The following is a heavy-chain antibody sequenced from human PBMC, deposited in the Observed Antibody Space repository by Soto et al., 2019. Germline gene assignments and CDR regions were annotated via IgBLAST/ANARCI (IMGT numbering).Heavy chain of an antibody. J-gene: IGHJ6*02. V-gene: IGHV3-21*01. CDR1: GFTFSTYS. Sequence: EVQLVESGGGLVKPGGSLRLSCAASGFTFSTYSMNWVRQAPGKGLEWVSSISSSSSYIYYADSVKGRFTISRDNAKNSLHLQTNSLRAEDTAVYYCARYDSSGYYWPYYYYGMDVWGQGTTVTVSS. D-gene: IGHD3-22*01. CDR3: ARYDSSGYYWPYYYYGMDV. CDR2: ISSSSSYI.